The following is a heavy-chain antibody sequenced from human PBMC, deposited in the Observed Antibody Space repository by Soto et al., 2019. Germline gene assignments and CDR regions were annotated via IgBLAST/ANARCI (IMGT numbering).Heavy chain of an antibody. D-gene: IGHD4-17*01. CDR3: ASVDFGVYIPHFAY. J-gene: IGHJ4*02. CDR1: GFTISSYA. V-gene: IGHV3-23*04. Sequence: EVHLVESGGGLVQPGGSLRLSCAASGFTISSYAMSWVRQAPGKGLEWGSAITGSGGTTYYADSVKGRFTISRDNSKNTLYLQMDSLRAEDTAVYFCASVDFGVYIPHFAYWGQGTLVTVSS. CDR2: ITGSGGTT.